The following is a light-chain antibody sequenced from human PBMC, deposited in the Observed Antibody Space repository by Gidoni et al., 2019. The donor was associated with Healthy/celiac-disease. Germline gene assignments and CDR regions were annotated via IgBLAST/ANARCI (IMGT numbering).Light chain of an antibody. CDR3: CSYAGSYTFV. CDR2: DVS. V-gene: IGLV2-11*01. J-gene: IGLJ3*02. Sequence: QSALTQPRPVSGPPGQSVTISCTGTSSDVGGYNYVSWYQQHPGKAPKLMIYDVSKRPSGVPDRFSGSKSGNTASLTISGLQAEDEADYYCCSYAGSYTFVFGGGTKLTVL. CDR1: SSDVGGYNY.